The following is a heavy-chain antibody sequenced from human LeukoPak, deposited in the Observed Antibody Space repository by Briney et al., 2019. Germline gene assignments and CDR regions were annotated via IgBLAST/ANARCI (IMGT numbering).Heavy chain of an antibody. J-gene: IGHJ5*02. CDR1: SGTFSSYG. CDR2: VIDKFDRV. CDR3: VIDRQSNDRSGYYYSGHRNNWFDP. D-gene: IGHD3-22*01. Sequence: SVKVSCKACSGTFSSYGFSWVRQPAGQGLEWMGGVIDKFDRVKYGQKFQGRATITPDQSTSTAYLELTSLRSEDTAVDYFVIDRQSNDRSGYYYSGHRNNWFDPGGQGTLVTVSS. V-gene: IGHV1-69*13.